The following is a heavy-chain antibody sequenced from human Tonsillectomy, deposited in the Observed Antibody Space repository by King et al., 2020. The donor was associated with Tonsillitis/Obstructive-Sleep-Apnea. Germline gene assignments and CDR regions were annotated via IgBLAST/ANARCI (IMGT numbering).Heavy chain of an antibody. CDR3: ATLSYNFWSAFSV. CDR1: GHTLTELS. J-gene: IGHJ4*02. CDR2: FDPNDDKQ. V-gene: IGHV1-24*01. Sequence: QLVQSGAEIKRPGASVKVSCKVSGHTLTELSIHWVRQAPGGGLEWMGGFDPNDDKQRYAQKFQGRVTITEDTFTGTSFLELNSLRSEDTAFYYCATLSYNFWSAFSVWGQGSLVTVSS. D-gene: IGHD3-3*01.